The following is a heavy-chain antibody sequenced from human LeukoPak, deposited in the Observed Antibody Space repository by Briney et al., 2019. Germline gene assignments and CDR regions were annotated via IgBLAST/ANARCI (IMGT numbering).Heavy chain of an antibody. CDR1: GFTFSSYS. J-gene: IGHJ6*02. CDR3: ARPGYCSGGSCYSGDYYYGMDV. V-gene: IGHV3-21*01. D-gene: IGHD2-15*01. Sequence: GGSLRLSCAASGFTFSSYSMNWVRQAPGKGLEWVSSISSSSSYIYYADSVKGRFTISRDNAKNSLCLQMNSLRAEDTAVYYCARPGYCSGGSCYSGDYYYGMDVWGQGTTVTVSS. CDR2: ISSSSSYI.